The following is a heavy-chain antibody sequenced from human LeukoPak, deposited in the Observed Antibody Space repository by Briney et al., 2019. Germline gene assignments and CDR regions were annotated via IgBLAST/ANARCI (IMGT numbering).Heavy chain of an antibody. V-gene: IGHV3-30*18. Sequence: GRSLRLSCAASGFTFSSYGMHWVRQAPGKGLEGVAVISYDGSNKYYADSVKGRFTISRDNSKNTLYLQMNSLRAEDTAVYYCAKDGGRGPRGLTAAEYFDYWGQGTLVTVSS. CDR1: GFTFSSYG. CDR3: AKDGGRGPRGLTAAEYFDY. J-gene: IGHJ4*02. D-gene: IGHD6-13*01. CDR2: ISYDGSNK.